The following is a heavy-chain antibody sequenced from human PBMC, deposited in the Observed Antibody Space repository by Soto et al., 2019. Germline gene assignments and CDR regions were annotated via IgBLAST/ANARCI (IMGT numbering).Heavy chain of an antibody. CDR3: ARDRITILPNSYNFYGLDV. J-gene: IGHJ6*02. CDR1: GGSISSGDYY. D-gene: IGHD3-3*01. V-gene: IGHV4-30-4*01. CDR2: IYHSGST. Sequence: SETLSLTCTVSGGSISSGDYYWIWIRQPPGKGLEWIGYIYHSGSTYYNPSLQSRVSISVDTSKNQFSLKLSSVTAADTAVYYCARDRITILPNSYNFYGLDVWGQGTTVTVSS.